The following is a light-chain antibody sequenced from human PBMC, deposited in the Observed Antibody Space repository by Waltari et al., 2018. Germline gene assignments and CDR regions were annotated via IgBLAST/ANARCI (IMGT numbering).Light chain of an antibody. CDR2: GAS. CDR3: QHYYNWPRA. CDR1: QSISSY. Sequence: EIVMTQSPATLSVSPVERGTLSCRASQSISSYLAWYQHKPGQAPRLLIYGASTRATDIPARFSGSGSGTEFTLTITGLQSEDFAVYYCQHYYNWPRAFGPGTNVEIK. J-gene: IGKJ1*01. V-gene: IGKV3-15*01.